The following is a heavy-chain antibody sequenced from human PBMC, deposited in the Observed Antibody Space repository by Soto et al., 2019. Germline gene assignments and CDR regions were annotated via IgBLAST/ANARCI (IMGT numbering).Heavy chain of an antibody. D-gene: IGHD2-15*01. CDR3: AKLKPFRYCSGGSCYWFDP. J-gene: IGHJ5*02. CDR2: ISYDGSNE. CDR1: GFTFSSYG. V-gene: IGHV3-30*18. Sequence: GGSLRLSCAVSGFTFSSYGMHWVRQAPGKGLEWVAHISYDGSNEHYVDSVKGRFTISRDNSKNTLYLQMNSLRAEDTAVYYCAKLKPFRYCSGGSCYWFDPWGQGPLVTVS.